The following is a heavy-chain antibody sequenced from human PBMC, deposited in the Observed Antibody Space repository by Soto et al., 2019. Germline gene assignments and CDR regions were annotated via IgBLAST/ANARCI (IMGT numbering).Heavy chain of an antibody. CDR2: ISGSGGST. V-gene: IGHV3-23*01. J-gene: IGHJ4*02. CDR3: ATSHYDYVWGSYRYKPLDD. D-gene: IGHD3-16*02. CDR1: GFTFSSYA. Sequence: GGSLRLSCAASGFTFSSYAMSWVRQAPGKGLEWVSAISGSGGSTYYADSVKGRFTISRDNSKNTLYLQMNSLRAEDTAVYYCATSHYDYVWGSYRYKPLDDWGQGTLVTVSS.